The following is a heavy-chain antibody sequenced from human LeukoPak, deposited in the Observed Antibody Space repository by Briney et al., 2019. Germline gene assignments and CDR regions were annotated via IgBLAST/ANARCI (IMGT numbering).Heavy chain of an antibody. V-gene: IGHV4-39*07. D-gene: IGHD3-10*01. CDR3: ARVEEGYGSGRRENYYYYYMDV. CDR1: GGSISSSSYY. CDR2: IYYSGST. J-gene: IGHJ6*03. Sequence: SETLSLTCTVSGGSISSSSYYWGWIRQPPGKGLEWIGSIYYSGSTYYNPSLKSRVTISVDTSKNQFSLKLTSVTAADTAVYYCARVEEGYGSGRRENYYYYYMDVWGKGTTVTISS.